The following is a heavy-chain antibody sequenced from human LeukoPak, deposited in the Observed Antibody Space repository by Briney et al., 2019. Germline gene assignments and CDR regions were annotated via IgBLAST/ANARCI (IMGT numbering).Heavy chain of an antibody. CDR1: GYSLSSGYY. CDR3: ARSTYYYDSSGYYSYWYFDL. J-gene: IGHJ2*01. D-gene: IGHD3-22*01. Sequence: SETLSLTCTVSGYSLSSGYYWGWIRQPPGKGLEWIGSMYHSGSTYYNPSLKSRVTISVDTSKNQFSLKLSSVTAADTAVYYCARSTYYYDSSGYYSYWYFDLWGRGTLVAVSS. CDR2: MYHSGST. V-gene: IGHV4-38-2*02.